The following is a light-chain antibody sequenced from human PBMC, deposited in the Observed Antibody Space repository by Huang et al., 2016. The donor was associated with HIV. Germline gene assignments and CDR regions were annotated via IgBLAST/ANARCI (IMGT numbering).Light chain of an antibody. Sequence: DIVMTQSPDSLAVSLGERATINCKSSQTGLSRPSNKTDLAWYQQRPGQFPTLLMYWASTRQCGVPDRFSGSGSGTHFTLTISSLQAEDVAFYYCRQWFSTPPTFGQGTKLEI. CDR3: RQWFSTPPT. CDR2: WAS. J-gene: IGKJ2*01. CDR1: QTGLSRPSNKTD. V-gene: IGKV4-1*01.